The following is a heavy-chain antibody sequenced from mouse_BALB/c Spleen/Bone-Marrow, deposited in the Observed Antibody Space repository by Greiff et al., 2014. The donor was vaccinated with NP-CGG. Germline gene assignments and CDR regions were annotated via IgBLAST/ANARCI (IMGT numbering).Heavy chain of an antibody. D-gene: IGHD2-10*02. J-gene: IGHJ2*01. V-gene: IGHV1-4*02. CDR1: GYSFTSYT. Sequence: VQLQQSAAELARPGASVKLSCKASGYSFTSYTMHWVKQRPGQGLEGIGYINPGSGYNKYKQKFKVKTTLTADKSSSTAYMQLSSLTSEDSAVHYYASPYGNYVYYWGQGTPLTVSS. CDR2: INPGSGYN. CDR3: ASPYGNYVYY.